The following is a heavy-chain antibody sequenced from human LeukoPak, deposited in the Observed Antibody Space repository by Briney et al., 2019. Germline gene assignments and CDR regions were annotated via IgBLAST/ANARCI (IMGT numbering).Heavy chain of an antibody. CDR2: ISSSSSYI. J-gene: IGHJ3*02. V-gene: IGHV3-21*01. Sequence: GGSLRLSCAGSGFIFSSYSMNWVRQAPGKGLEWVSSISSSSSYIYYADSVKGRFTISRDNAKNSLYLQMNSLRAEDTAVYYCARDSPVGYCSGGSCPALDIWGQGTMVTVSS. CDR3: ARDSPVGYCSGGSCPALDI. CDR1: GFIFSSYS. D-gene: IGHD2-15*01.